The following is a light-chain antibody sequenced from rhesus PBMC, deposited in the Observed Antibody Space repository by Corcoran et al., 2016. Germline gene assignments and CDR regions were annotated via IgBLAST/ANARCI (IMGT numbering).Light chain of an antibody. CDR2: YAN. V-gene: IGKV1-32*02. CDR3: QQGNSNPPLT. J-gene: IGKJ4*01. CDR1: QGISSY. Sequence: DIQMSQSPSSLSASVGDRVTISCRASQGISSYLNWYQQKPGKAPKLLIYYANSLASGVPSRFSGSGSGTEFTLTSSSLQPEDFATYYCQQGNSNPPLTFGGGTKVEIK.